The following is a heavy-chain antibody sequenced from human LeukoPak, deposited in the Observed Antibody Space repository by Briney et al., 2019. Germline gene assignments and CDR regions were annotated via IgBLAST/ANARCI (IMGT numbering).Heavy chain of an antibody. V-gene: IGHV3-53*01. CDR2: IYSGGST. CDR1: GFTVSSNY. Sequence: GGSLRLSCAASGFTVSSNYMSWVRQAPGKGLEWVSVIYSGGSTYYADSVEGRFTISRDNSKNTLYLQMISLRAEDTAVYYCARETVRGVFDYWGQGTLVTVSS. D-gene: IGHD3-10*01. J-gene: IGHJ4*02. CDR3: ARETVRGVFDY.